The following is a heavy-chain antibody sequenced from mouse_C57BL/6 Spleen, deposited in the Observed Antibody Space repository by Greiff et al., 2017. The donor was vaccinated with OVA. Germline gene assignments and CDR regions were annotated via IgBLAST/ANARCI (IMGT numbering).Heavy chain of an antibody. CDR1: GYAFSSSW. Sequence: QVQLQQSGPELVKPGASVKISCKASGYAFSSSWMNWVKQRPGKGLEWIGRIYPGDGDTNYNGKFKGKATLTADKSSSTAYMQLSSLTSEDSAVYFCGREELFYAMDYWGQGTSVTVSS. V-gene: IGHV1-82*01. CDR3: GREELFYAMDY. J-gene: IGHJ4*01. D-gene: IGHD1-1*01. CDR2: IYPGDGDT.